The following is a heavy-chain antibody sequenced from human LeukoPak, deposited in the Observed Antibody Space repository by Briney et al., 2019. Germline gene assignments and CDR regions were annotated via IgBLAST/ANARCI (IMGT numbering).Heavy chain of an antibody. V-gene: IGHV3-48*02. CDR2: ISSSSSTI. J-gene: IGHJ5*02. CDR1: GFTFSSYS. Sequence: PGGSPRLSCAASGFTFSSYSMNWVRQAPGKGLEWVSYISSSSSTIYYADSVKGRFTISRDNAKNSLYLQMNSLRDEDTAVYYCARDRTVGATHLGWFDPWGQGTLVTVSS. CDR3: ARDRTVGATHLGWFDP. D-gene: IGHD1-26*01.